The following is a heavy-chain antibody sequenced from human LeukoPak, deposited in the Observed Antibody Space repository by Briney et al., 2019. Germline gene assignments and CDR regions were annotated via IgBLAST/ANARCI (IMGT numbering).Heavy chain of an antibody. V-gene: IGHV3-7*01. Sequence: HSGGSLRLSRAASGFTFSSHWMDWVRQAPGKGLEWVANINQDGSEINYVDSVKGRFTISRDNAKDSLYLQMNSLRAGDTAVYYCARGENWAFGYCGQGTLVTVSS. CDR2: INQDGSEI. D-gene: IGHD7-27*01. J-gene: IGHJ4*02. CDR3: ARGENWAFGY. CDR1: GFTFSSHW.